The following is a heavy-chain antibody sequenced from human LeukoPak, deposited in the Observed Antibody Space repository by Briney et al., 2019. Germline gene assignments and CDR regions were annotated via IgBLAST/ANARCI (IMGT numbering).Heavy chain of an antibody. Sequence: GGSLRLSCAASGFTFSSYEMNWVRQAPGKGLEWVAYITTSGTNEYYADSVKGRFTISKDNAKNSLYLQMNSLRAEDTAIYYCAREGVGHYYYYYYMDVWGKGTTVTISS. CDR1: GFTFSSYE. D-gene: IGHD2-8*01. CDR3: AREGVGHYYYYYYMDV. CDR2: ITTSGTNE. J-gene: IGHJ6*03. V-gene: IGHV3-48*03.